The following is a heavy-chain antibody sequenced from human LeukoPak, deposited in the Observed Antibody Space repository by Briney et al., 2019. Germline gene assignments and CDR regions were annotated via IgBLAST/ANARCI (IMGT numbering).Heavy chain of an antibody. CDR1: GFTFSSYS. D-gene: IGHD3-10*01. J-gene: IGHJ4*02. Sequence: PGGSLRLSCAASGFTFSSYSMNWVRQAPGKGLEWVSSISSISYIYYADSVKGRFTISRDNSKNTLYLQMNSLRAEDTAVYYCARPGSRGVRGYFDYWGQGTLVTVSS. V-gene: IGHV3-21*01. CDR3: ARPGSRGVRGYFDY. CDR2: ISSISYI.